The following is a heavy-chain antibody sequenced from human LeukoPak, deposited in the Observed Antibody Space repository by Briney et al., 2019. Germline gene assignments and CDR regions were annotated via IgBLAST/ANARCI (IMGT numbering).Heavy chain of an antibody. CDR2: LTQFFRRT. Sequence: SVTVSCTASGGSFKTYPISWVRQAPGQGLEWMGGLTQFFRRTNYTQKFQGRLIITTDESYSTAYMELSRLRSDDTAVYYCARGALYSSSWVGYWFDPWGQGTLVTVSS. V-gene: IGHV1-69*05. J-gene: IGHJ5*02. CDR3: ARGALYSSSWVGYWFDP. D-gene: IGHD6-13*01. CDR1: GGSFKTYP.